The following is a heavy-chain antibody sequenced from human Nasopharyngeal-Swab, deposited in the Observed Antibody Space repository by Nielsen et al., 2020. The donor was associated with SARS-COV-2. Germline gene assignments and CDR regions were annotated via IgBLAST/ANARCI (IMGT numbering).Heavy chain of an antibody. Sequence: ASVKVSCKVSGYTLTELSMHWVRQATGQGLEWMGWMNPNSGNTGYAQKFQGRVTMTRNTSISTAYMELSSLRSEDTAVYYCARTKVLRNPRQYFDLWGRGTLVTVSS. CDR1: GYTLTELS. CDR3: ARTKVLRNPRQYFDL. J-gene: IGHJ2*01. CDR2: MNPNSGNT. V-gene: IGHV1-8*01.